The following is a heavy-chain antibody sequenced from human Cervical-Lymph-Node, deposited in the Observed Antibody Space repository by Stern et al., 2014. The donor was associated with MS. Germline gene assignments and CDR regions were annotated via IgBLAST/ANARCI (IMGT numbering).Heavy chain of an antibody. CDR3: ARGATQAFDP. CDR2: IYYSVST. CDR1: GGSISSYY. J-gene: IGHJ5*02. V-gene: IGHV4-59*01. Sequence: QVQLVESGPGLVKPSETLSLTCTVSGGSISSYYWSWIRQPPGKGLEWIGYIYYSVSTNYNPSLKSRVTISVDTSKNQFSLKLSSVTAADTAVYYCARGATQAFDPWGQGTLVTVSS.